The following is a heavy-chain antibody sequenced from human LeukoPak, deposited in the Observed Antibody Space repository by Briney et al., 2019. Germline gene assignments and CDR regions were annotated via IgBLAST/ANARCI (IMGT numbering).Heavy chain of an antibody. CDR2: FDPEDGEA. V-gene: IGHV1-24*01. CDR3: SIGGSGSFSPLPYFQH. D-gene: IGHD3-10*01. Sequence: GASVKVSCTVSGYTLTEFSMHWVRQAPGEGLEWMGGFDPEDGEAIYAQMFQGRVIMTEDTSTDTAYMELRSLRSEDTAVYYCSIGGSGSFSPLPYFQHWGQGTLLTVSS. J-gene: IGHJ1*01. CDR1: GYTLTEFS.